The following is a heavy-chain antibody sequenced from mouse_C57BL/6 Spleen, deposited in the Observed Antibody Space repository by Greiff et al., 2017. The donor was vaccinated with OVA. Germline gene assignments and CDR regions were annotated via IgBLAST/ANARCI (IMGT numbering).Heavy chain of an antibody. CDR1: GYTFTDYY. J-gene: IGHJ4*01. D-gene: IGHD2-1*01. V-gene: IGHV1-76*01. CDR2: IYPGSGNT. CDR3: ARSLYPFYAMDY. Sequence: QVQLKESGAELVRPGASVKLSCKASGYTFTDYYINWVKQRPGQGLEWIARIYPGSGNTYYNEKFKGKATLTAEKSSSTAYMQLSSLTSEDSAVYFCARSLYPFYAMDYWGQGTSVTVSS.